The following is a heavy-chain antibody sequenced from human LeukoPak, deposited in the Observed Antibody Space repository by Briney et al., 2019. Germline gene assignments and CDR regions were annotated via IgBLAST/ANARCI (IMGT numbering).Heavy chain of an antibody. V-gene: IGHV4-39*07. Sequence: SETLSLTCTVSGGSISSGSYYWSWIRQPPGKGLEWIGEINHSGSTNYNLSLKSRVTISVDTSKNQFSLKVSSVTAADTAVYYCAWTMNGAFDIWGQGTMVTVSS. CDR2: INHSGST. D-gene: IGHD3-22*01. J-gene: IGHJ3*02. CDR3: AWTMNGAFDI. CDR1: GGSISSGSYY.